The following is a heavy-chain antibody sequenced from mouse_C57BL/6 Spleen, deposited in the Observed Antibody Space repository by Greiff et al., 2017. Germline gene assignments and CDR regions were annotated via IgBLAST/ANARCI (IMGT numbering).Heavy chain of an antibody. CDR3: ARSDYYGSSPDD. Sequence: VKLQQSGAELVKPGASVKISCKASGYAFSSYWMNWVKQRPGKGLEWIGQIYPGDGDTNYNGKFKGKATLTADKSSSTAYMQLSSLTSEDSAVYFCARSDYYGSSPDDWGHGTTRTVSS. CDR1: GYAFSSYW. D-gene: IGHD1-1*01. J-gene: IGHJ2*01. V-gene: IGHV1-80*01. CDR2: IYPGDGDT.